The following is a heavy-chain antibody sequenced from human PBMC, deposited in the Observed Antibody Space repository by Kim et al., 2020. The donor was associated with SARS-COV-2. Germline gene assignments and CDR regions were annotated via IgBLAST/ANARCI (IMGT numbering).Heavy chain of an antibody. CDR1: GYTFTGYY. Sequence: ASVKVSCKASGYTFTGYYMHWVRQAPGQGLEWMGWINPNSGGTNYAQKFQGRVTMTRDTSISTAYMELSRLRSDDTAVYYCARDPEGYSSSWPPGRFDPWGQGTLVTVSS. V-gene: IGHV1-2*02. D-gene: IGHD6-13*01. J-gene: IGHJ5*02. CDR2: INPNSGGT. CDR3: ARDPEGYSSSWPPGRFDP.